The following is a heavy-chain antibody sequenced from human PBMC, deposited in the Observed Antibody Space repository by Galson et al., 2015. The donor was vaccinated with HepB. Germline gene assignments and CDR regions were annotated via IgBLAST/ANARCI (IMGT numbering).Heavy chain of an antibody. CDR3: ATREGN. V-gene: IGHV5-51*03. D-gene: IGHD1-26*01. CDR2: IYPGDSDT. CDR1: GYRFTSQW. Sequence: QSGAEVKKPGESLKISCQVSGYRFTSQWIAWVRQMPGKGLEWMGIIYPGDSDTRYSPSIQGQVTMSADRSISTTYLHWSTLKASDTAMYYCATREGNWGQGTLVTVSS. J-gene: IGHJ4*02.